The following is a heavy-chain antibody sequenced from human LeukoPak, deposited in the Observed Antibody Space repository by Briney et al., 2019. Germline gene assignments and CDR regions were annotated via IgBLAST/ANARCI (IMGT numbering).Heavy chain of an antibody. CDR3: AKGVVVAPDVTPFDY. D-gene: IGHD2-2*01. Sequence: GGSLRLSCAASGFTVSSNYMSWVRQAPGKGLEWVSVIYSGGSTYYADFVKGRLTISRDNSKNTLYLQMNSLRAEDTAVYYCAKGVVVAPDVTPFDYWGQGTLVTVSS. CDR2: IYSGGST. CDR1: GFTVSSNY. J-gene: IGHJ4*02. V-gene: IGHV3-53*01.